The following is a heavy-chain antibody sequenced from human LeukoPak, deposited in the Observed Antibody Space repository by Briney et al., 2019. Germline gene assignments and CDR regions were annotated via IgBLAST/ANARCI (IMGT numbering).Heavy chain of an antibody. CDR3: ARDPTGPSLHYGSGSYSDY. CDR1: GFTFSSYG. Sequence: PGGSLRLSCAASGFTFSSYGMLWVRQAPGKGLEWVAFIRYDGSNKYYADSVKGRFTISRDNSKNTLYLQMNSLRAEDTAVYYCARDPTGPSLHYGSGSYSDYWGQGTLVTVSS. V-gene: IGHV3-30*02. CDR2: IRYDGSNK. D-gene: IGHD3-10*01. J-gene: IGHJ4*02.